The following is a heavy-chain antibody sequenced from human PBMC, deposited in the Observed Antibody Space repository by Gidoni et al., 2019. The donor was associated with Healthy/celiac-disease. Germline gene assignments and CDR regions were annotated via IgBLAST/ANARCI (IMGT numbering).Heavy chain of an antibody. Sequence: QVQLVESGGGVVQPGRSLRLSCAAPGFTFSSYGMHWVRQAPGKGLQWVAVIWYDGSNKYYADSVKGRFTISRDNSKNTLYLQMNSLRAEDTAVYYCARDGDQHKNFDYWGQGTLVTVSS. J-gene: IGHJ4*02. CDR3: ARDGDQHKNFDY. D-gene: IGHD4-17*01. V-gene: IGHV3-33*01. CDR2: IWYDGSNK. CDR1: GFTFSSYG.